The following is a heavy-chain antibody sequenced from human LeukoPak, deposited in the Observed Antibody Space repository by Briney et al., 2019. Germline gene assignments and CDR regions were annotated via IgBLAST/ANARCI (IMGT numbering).Heavy chain of an antibody. J-gene: IGHJ4*02. CDR1: GGSISSYY. D-gene: IGHD6-19*01. CDR3: ARGTDSSGWYGVSFDY. V-gene: IGHV4-59*01. Sequence: PSETLSLTCTVSGGSISSYYWSWIRQPPGKGLEWIGYIYYSGSTNYNPSLKSRVTISVDTSKNQFSLKLSSMTAADTAVYYCARGTDSSGWYGVSFDYWGQGTLVTVSS. CDR2: IYYSGST.